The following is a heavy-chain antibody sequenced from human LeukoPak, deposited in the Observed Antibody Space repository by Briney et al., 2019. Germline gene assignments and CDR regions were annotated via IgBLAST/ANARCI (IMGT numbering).Heavy chain of an antibody. CDR1: GFPFSNSW. V-gene: IGHV3-7*03. CDR2: IKKDGSGI. CDR3: AGGNAMDV. J-gene: IGHJ6*04. Sequence: PGGSLRLSCAVSGFPFSNSWMYWVPQAPGKGLEGVANIKKDGSGISYVESVKGRFIISRDNSRNSLYLQMNSLKVEDTAVYFCAGGNAMDVWGKGTAVTVYS.